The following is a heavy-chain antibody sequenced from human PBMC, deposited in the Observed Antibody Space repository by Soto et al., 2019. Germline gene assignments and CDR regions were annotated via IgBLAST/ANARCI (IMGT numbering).Heavy chain of an antibody. CDR1: GGSISSYY. CDR3: ARSPTEIVATMGYFDY. Sequence: SETLSLTCTFSGGSISSYYWSWIRQPPGKGLEWIGYIYYSGSTNYNPSLKSRVTISVDTSKNQFSPKLSSVTAADTAVYYCARSPTEIVATMGYFDYWGQGTLVTVSS. D-gene: IGHD5-12*01. CDR2: IYYSGST. V-gene: IGHV4-59*01. J-gene: IGHJ4*02.